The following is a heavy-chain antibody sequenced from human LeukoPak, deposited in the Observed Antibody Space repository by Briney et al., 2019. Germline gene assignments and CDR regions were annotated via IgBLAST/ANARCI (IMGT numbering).Heavy chain of an antibody. J-gene: IGHJ5*02. V-gene: IGHV3-13*01. CDR1: GFAFSTSD. CDR2: IGKAGDT. CDR3: ARGDYMGFDP. D-gene: IGHD4-11*01. Sequence: GGSLRLSCAASGFAFSTSDMHWVRQAAGQGLEWVSGIGKAGDTYYLDSVRGRFTILRENDENSVYLQMNNLRAGDTAVYYCARGDYMGFDPWGQGTLVTVSS.